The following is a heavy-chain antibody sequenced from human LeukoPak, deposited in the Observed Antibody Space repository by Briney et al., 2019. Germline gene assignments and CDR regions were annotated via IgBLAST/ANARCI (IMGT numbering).Heavy chain of an antibody. CDR1: GFTFGNYW. V-gene: IGHV3-74*01. CDR2: IRSDGGAT. J-gene: IGHJ5*02. CDR3: AKSDWFDP. Sequence: GSLRLSCATSGFTFGNYWMSWLRQAPGKGLVWVSRIRSDGGATTYAESVKGRFTISRDNARNTLYLQMNSLRVDDTAVYYCAKSDWFDPCGRGILVTVSS.